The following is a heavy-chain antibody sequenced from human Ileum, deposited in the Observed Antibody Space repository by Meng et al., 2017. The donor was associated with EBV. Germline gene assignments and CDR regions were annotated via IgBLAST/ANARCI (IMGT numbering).Heavy chain of an antibody. CDR2: IYNSGST. V-gene: IGHV4-61*08. Sequence: QGRLQEPGPGLVKPSETLSLTCSVSGGSVSSGGNYWSWIRQPPGKGLEWIGYIYNSGSTNYNPSLKSRVTISVDTSKNQFSLKLSSVTAADTAVYYCARDGYSSGSDWGQGTLVTVSS. CDR1: GGSVSSGGNY. D-gene: IGHD6-19*01. CDR3: ARDGYSSGSD. J-gene: IGHJ4*02.